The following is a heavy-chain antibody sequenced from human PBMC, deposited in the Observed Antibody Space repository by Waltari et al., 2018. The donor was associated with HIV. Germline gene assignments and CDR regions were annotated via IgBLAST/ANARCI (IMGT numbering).Heavy chain of an antibody. Sequence: EVQLVESGGGLVQPGGSRQLSCLTSGFPFGSFSMSWVRQAPGKGLEWVANINKDSRERKYGDSVKGRFTIYRDNATNALFVYVSSLRTEDTAVYYCAREVSGSPYYVNYWGQGALLTVSS. CDR3: AREVSGSPYYVNY. J-gene: IGHJ4*02. CDR2: INKDSRER. CDR1: GFPFGSFS. V-gene: IGHV3-7*03. D-gene: IGHD6-19*01.